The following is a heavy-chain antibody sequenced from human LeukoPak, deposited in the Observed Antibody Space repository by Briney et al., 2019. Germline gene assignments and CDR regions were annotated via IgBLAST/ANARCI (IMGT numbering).Heavy chain of an antibody. CDR1: GFTFSNFA. V-gene: IGHV3-30-3*01. J-gene: IGHJ4*02. CDR2: ISYDGSNK. CDR3: PRVTSEASFDY. Sequence: GGSLRLSCAASGFTFSNFAMHWVRQAPGKGLEWVALISYDGSNKYYADSVKGRFTISRDNSKNTLYLQMNSLRADDTAVYYCPRVTSEASFDYWGQGTLVIVSS.